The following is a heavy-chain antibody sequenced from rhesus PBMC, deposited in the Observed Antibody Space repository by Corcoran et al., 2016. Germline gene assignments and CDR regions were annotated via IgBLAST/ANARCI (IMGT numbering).Heavy chain of an antibody. Sequence: QVQLLESGPGLVKPSETLSLTCAVSGVSISDYWWTWIRQTPGKGLEYIGEFNGKSGSTSYNPSLKSRVTFSKDVSKNQFSLKLNSVTAADTAVYYCTKDHAYWGQGVLVTVSS. J-gene: IGHJ4*01. CDR1: GVSISDYW. CDR3: TKDHAY. D-gene: IGHD6-19*01. CDR2: FNGKSGST. V-gene: IGHV4-80*01.